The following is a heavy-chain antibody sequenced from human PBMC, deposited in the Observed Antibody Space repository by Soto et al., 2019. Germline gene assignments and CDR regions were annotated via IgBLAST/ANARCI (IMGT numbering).Heavy chain of an antibody. D-gene: IGHD2-15*01. J-gene: IGHJ5*02. V-gene: IGHV3-23*01. CDR2: ISGSGGST. CDR3: AKDQLGHCSGGSCKGNWFDP. CDR1: GFTFSSYA. Sequence: EVQLLESGGGLVQPGGSLRLSCAASGFTFSSYAMSWVRQAPGKGLEWVSAISGSGGSTYYADSVKGRFTISRDNSKNTLYLQMNSLRAEDTAVYYCAKDQLGHCSGGSCKGNWFDPWGQGTLVTVSS.